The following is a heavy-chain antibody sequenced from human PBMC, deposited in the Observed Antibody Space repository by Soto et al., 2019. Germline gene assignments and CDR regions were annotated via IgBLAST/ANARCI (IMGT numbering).Heavy chain of an antibody. CDR2: ISGSGGST. D-gene: IGHD3-10*01. Sequence: GGSPRLSCAASGFTFSSYAMSWVRQAPGKGLEWVSTISGSGGSTYYADSVKGRFTISRDNSKNTLYLQMNSLRAEDTAVYYCAKDRGYGSGSLYGMDVWGQGTTVTVSS. V-gene: IGHV3-23*01. CDR1: GFTFSSYA. CDR3: AKDRGYGSGSLYGMDV. J-gene: IGHJ6*02.